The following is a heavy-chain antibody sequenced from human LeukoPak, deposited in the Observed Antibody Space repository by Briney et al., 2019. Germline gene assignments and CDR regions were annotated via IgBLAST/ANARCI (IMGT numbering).Heavy chain of an antibody. CDR2: IRYDGSNK. J-gene: IGHJ4*02. V-gene: IGHV3-30*02. CDR3: AKDERNWNYNLASQTYD. D-gene: IGHD1-7*01. CDR1: GFAFSSYG. Sequence: GGSLRLSCAASGFAFSSYGMHWVRQAPGKGLEWVAFIRYDGSNKYYADSVKGRFTISRDDSKNTLYLQMNSLRAEDTAVYYCAKDERNWNYNLASQTYDWGQGTLVTVSS.